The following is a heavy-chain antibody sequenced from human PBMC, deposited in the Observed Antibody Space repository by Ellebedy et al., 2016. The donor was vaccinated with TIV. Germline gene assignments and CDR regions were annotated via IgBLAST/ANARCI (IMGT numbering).Heavy chain of an antibody. CDR2: IGYDGSNK. CDR3: ARDGSYYYDSSGYGWFDP. Sequence: GESLKISCAASGFTFSSYGMHWVRQAPGKGLEWGAVIGYDGSNKYYADSVKGRVTISRDNSKNTLYLQMNSRRAEDTAVYYCARDGSYYYDSSGYGWFDPWGQGTLVTVSS. D-gene: IGHD3-22*01. CDR1: GFTFSSYG. V-gene: IGHV3-33*08. J-gene: IGHJ5*02.